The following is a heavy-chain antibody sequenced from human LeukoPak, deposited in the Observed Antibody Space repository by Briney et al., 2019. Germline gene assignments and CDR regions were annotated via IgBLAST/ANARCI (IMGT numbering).Heavy chain of an antibody. V-gene: IGHV1-8*01. CDR1: GYTFTSYD. CDR2: MNPNSGNT. CDR3: ARHRSGLLYFGAPRDGYYYYMDV. Sequence: ASVKVSCKASGYTFTSYDINWVRQATGQGLEWMGWMNPNSGNTGYAQKFQGRVTMTRNTSISTAYMELSSLRSEDTAVYYCARHRSGLLYFGAPRDGYYYYMDVWGKGTTVTISS. D-gene: IGHD3-10*01. J-gene: IGHJ6*03.